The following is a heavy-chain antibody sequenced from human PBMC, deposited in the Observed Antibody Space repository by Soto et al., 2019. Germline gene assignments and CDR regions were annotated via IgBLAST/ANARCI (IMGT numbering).Heavy chain of an antibody. Sequence: QVQLVQSGAEVKKPGSSVKVSCKASGGTFSSYAISWVRQAPGQGLEWMGGIIPIFGTANYAQKFQGRVTIXXDXSXXTAYMELSSLRSEDTAVYYCAREYLEYSSSPTLDYWGQGTLVTVSS. D-gene: IGHD6-13*01. CDR2: IIPIFGTA. CDR3: AREYLEYSSSPTLDY. J-gene: IGHJ4*02. V-gene: IGHV1-69*12. CDR1: GGTFSSYA.